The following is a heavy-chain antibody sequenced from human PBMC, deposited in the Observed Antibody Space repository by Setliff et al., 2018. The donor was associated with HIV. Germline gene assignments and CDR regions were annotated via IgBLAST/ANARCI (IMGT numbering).Heavy chain of an antibody. D-gene: IGHD3-16*01. CDR2: ISNSGGNT. J-gene: IGHJ1*01. Sequence: AGGSLRLSCKASGFTFKIYAMSWLRQAPGKGLEWVSAISNSGGNTYYADSVKGRFSISRDRSRNTVSLQMSSLRVEDTAMYYCGNKGGQVWGPGTQVTVSS. CDR3: GNKGGQV. V-gene: IGHV3-23*01. CDR1: GFTFKIYA.